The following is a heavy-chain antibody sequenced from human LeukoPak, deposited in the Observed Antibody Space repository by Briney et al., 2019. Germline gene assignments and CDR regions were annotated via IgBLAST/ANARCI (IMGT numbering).Heavy chain of an antibody. V-gene: IGHV3-43*02. CDR3: ARESESSGWYGY. Sequence: PGGSLRLSCAASGFTFSSYAMSWVRQAPGKGLEWVSLISGDGGSTFYADSVKGRFTISRDNSKNSLYLQMNSLRSDDTALYYCARESESSGWYGYWGQGTLVTLSS. D-gene: IGHD6-19*01. CDR2: ISGDGGST. J-gene: IGHJ4*02. CDR1: GFTFSSYA.